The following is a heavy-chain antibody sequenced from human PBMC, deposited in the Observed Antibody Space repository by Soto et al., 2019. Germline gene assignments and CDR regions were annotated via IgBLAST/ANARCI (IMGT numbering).Heavy chain of an antibody. V-gene: IGHV3-23*01. CDR1: GFTVSSYA. Sequence: PGGSLRLSCSASGFTVSSYAMSWVRQAPGKGLEWVSAISGSGGSTYYADSVKGRFTISRDNSKNTLYLQMNSLRAEDTAVYYCAKVLDFWSGYYANWGQGTLVTVSS. J-gene: IGHJ4*02. CDR2: ISGSGGST. D-gene: IGHD3-3*01. CDR3: AKVLDFWSGYYAN.